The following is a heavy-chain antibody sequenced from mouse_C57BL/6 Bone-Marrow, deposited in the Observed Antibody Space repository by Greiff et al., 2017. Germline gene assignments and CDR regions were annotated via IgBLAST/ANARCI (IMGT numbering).Heavy chain of an antibody. CDR1: GFSLTSYG. CDR3: ARGGLRRTWFAY. CDR2: IWSGGST. D-gene: IGHD2-4*01. J-gene: IGHJ3*01. Sequence: VHLVESGPGLVQPSQSLSITCTVSGFSLTSYGVHWVRQSPGKGLEWLGVIWSGGSTDYNAAFISRLSISKDNSKSQVFFKMNSLQADDTAIYYCARGGLRRTWFAYWGQGTLVTVSA. V-gene: IGHV2-2*01.